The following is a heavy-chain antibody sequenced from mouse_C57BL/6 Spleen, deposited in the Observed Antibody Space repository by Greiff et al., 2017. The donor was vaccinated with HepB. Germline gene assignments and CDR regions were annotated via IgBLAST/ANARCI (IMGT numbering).Heavy chain of an antibody. CDR2: IYPGDGDT. CDR3: ARGGSSDYFDD. Sequence: QVQLKESGPELVKPGASVKISCKASGYAFSSSWMNWVKQRPGKGLEWIGRIYPGDGDTNYNGKFKGKATLTADKSSSTAYMQLSSLTSEDSSVYVCARGGSSDYFDDWGQGTTRTVSS. J-gene: IGHJ2*01. CDR1: GYAFSSSW. V-gene: IGHV1-82*01. D-gene: IGHD1-1*01.